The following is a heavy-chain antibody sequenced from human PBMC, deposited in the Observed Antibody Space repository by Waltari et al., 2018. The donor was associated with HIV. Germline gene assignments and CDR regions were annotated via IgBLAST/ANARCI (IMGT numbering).Heavy chain of an antibody. J-gene: IGHJ4*02. CDR1: GGSISNYY. CDR2: FSTSGST. V-gene: IGHV4-4*07. D-gene: IGHD3-22*01. CDR3: ARDNSNHGLAY. Sequence: QVHLQESGPGLVKPSETLSLTCSVSGGSISNYYWSWSRQPAGKGLEWIGRFSTSGSTNYNPSLKSRVSMSVDTSKNQFSLKLSSVTAADTAVYYCARDNSNHGLAYWGQGTLVTVSS.